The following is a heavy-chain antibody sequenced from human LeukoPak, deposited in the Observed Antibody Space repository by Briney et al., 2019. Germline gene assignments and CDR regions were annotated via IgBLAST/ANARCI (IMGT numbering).Heavy chain of an antibody. CDR3: ARVFGYDTSGYYYSY. D-gene: IGHD3-22*01. J-gene: IGHJ4*02. Sequence: SETLSLTCAVYGGSFSGYYWNWIRQPPGKGLEWIGEINHSGSTNYNPSLKSRVTISVDTSKNQFSLKLSSVTAADTAVYYCARVFGYDTSGYYYSYWGQGPLVTVSS. V-gene: IGHV4-34*01. CDR2: INHSGST. CDR1: GGSFSGYY.